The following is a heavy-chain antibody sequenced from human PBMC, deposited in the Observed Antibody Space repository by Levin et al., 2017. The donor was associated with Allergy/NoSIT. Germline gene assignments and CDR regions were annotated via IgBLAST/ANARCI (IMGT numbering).Heavy chain of an antibody. Sequence: SETLSLTCTVSGGSISSYYWSWIRQPPGKGLEWIGYIYYSGSTNYNPSLKSRVTISVDTSKNQFSLKLSSVTAADTAVYYCARHRYGGIFWSGAEYGMDVWGQGTTVTVSS. V-gene: IGHV4-59*08. CDR1: GGSISSYY. J-gene: IGHJ6*02. CDR2: IYYSGST. D-gene: IGHD3-3*01. CDR3: ARHRYGGIFWSGAEYGMDV.